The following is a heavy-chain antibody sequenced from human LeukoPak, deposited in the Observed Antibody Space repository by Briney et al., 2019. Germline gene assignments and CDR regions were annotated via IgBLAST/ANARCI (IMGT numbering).Heavy chain of an antibody. CDR3: AREDCTIGAVCSSLLDH. Sequence: GRSLRLSCAASGFTFSSYGMHWVRQAPGKGLEWVAVISYDGSNKYYADSVKGRFTISRDNAKNTLYLQMNNLRAEDTAVYYCAREDCTIGAVCSSLLDHWGRGTLVTVSS. V-gene: IGHV3-30*03. J-gene: IGHJ4*02. D-gene: IGHD2-8*01. CDR2: ISYDGSNK. CDR1: GFTFSSYG.